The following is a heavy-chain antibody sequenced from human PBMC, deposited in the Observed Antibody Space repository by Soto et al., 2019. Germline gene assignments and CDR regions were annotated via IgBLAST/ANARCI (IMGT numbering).Heavy chain of an antibody. J-gene: IGHJ6*03. D-gene: IGHD6-13*01. CDR1: GGTFSSYT. Sequence: ASVKVSCKASGGTFSSYTISWVRQAPGQGLEWMGRIIPILGIANYAQKFQGRVTITADKSTSTAYMELSSLRSEDTAVYYCARAGVGYRAAAGTHPEYYYYYMDDWGKGTTVTVPS. V-gene: IGHV1-69*02. CDR2: IIPILGIA. CDR3: ARAGVGYRAAAGTHPEYYYYYMDD.